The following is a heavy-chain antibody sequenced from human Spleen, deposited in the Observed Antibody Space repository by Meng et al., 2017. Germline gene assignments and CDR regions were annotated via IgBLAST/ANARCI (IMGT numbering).Heavy chain of an antibody. Sequence: QVQVLQSGAEVKKPGASVKVSCKASDYTFTGYGVSWVRRAPGQGLEWRAWLGAHDGDTSHAPKFQGRVTVSADRPTATAYMELRSLRSDDTAVYYCARGTPGRSYSDYWGQGTLVTVSS. V-gene: IGHV1-18*01. CDR3: ARGTPGRSYSDY. CDR2: LGAHDGDT. CDR1: DYTFTGYG. J-gene: IGHJ4*02. D-gene: IGHD3-10*01.